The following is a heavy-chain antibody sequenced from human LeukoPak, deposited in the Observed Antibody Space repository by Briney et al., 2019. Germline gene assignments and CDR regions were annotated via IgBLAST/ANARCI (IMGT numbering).Heavy chain of an antibody. CDR2: ISGSGGST. V-gene: IGHV3-23*01. CDR3: AKAWGGTGTTLFFDY. J-gene: IGHJ4*02. Sequence: PGGSLRLSCAASGFTFSSYAMSWVRQAPGKGLEWVSAISGSGGSTYYADSVKGRLTISRDNSKNTLYLQMNSLRAEDTAVYYCAKAWGGTGTTLFFDYWGQGTLVTVSS. CDR1: GFTFSSYA. D-gene: IGHD1-1*01.